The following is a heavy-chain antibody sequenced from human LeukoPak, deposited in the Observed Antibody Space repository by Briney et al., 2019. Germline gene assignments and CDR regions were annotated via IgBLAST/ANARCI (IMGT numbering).Heavy chain of an antibody. J-gene: IGHJ4*02. CDR3: AREPGYSSFDY. D-gene: IGHD6-13*01. V-gene: IGHV3-7*01. Sequence: GGSLRLSCGVSGFTFGRSWMSWVRQTPAKGLEFVANIKEDGSVRNYVDSVQGRFTISRDNAKTSLYLHMNSLRAEDTAVYYCAREPGYSSFDYWGQGTLVTVSS. CDR1: GFTFGRSW. CDR2: IKEDGSVR.